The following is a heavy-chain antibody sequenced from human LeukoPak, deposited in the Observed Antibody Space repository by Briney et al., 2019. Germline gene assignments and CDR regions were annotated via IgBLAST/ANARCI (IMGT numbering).Heavy chain of an antibody. CDR1: EFTFSAYW. D-gene: IGHD6-25*01. CDR3: ARENLAAAADY. Sequence: PGGSLRLSCAASEFTFSAYWMHWVRQAPGKGLVWVSRIRGDGSMTNYADSVKGRFTISRDNAKNTLYLQMNSLRLEDTAVYYCARENLAAAADYWGQGPWSPSPQ. V-gene: IGHV3-74*01. CDR2: IRGDGSMT. J-gene: IGHJ4*02.